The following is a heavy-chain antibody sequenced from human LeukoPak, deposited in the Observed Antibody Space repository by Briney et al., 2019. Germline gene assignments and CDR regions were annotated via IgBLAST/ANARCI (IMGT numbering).Heavy chain of an antibody. V-gene: IGHV4-38-2*02. J-gene: IGHJ4*02. Sequence: SETLSLTCTVSDYSISSGYYWGWIRQAPGKGLEWIGSIYHSGSTYYNPSLKTRVTISVDTSKNQFSLKLSSVTAADTAVYYCARLYLRDHCSSTSCYGLYFDYWGQGTLVTVSS. CDR1: DYSISSGYY. CDR2: IYHSGST. CDR3: ARLYLRDHCSSTSCYGLYFDY. D-gene: IGHD2-2*01.